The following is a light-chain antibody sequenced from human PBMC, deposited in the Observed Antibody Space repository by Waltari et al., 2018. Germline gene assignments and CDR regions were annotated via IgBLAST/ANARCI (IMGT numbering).Light chain of an antibody. CDR2: EDK. CDR3: QTWDSSTVI. J-gene: IGLJ2*01. Sequence: SYEVTPPPSVSVSPGQTASVTCSGDKLGDKYTYWYQQKPGQSPVLVIYEDKKRPSGIPERFSGSSSGNTATLTISGTQAVDEADYYCQTWDSSTVIFAGGTKLTVL. CDR1: KLGDKY. V-gene: IGLV3-1*01.